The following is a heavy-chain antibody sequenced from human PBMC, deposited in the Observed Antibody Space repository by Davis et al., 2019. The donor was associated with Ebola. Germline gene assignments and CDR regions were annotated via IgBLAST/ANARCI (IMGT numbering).Heavy chain of an antibody. CDR3: ARGAYYYGSGTGY. Sequence: GGSLRLSCVASGFTFSRNAMNWVRQAPGKGLEWVSGISGSGGNTYYADSVKGRFTISRDNAKNSLYLQMNSLRAEDTAVYYCARGAYYYGSGTGYWGQGTLVTVSS. CDR2: ISGSGGNT. D-gene: IGHD3-10*01. CDR1: GFTFSRNA. V-gene: IGHV3-21*01. J-gene: IGHJ4*02.